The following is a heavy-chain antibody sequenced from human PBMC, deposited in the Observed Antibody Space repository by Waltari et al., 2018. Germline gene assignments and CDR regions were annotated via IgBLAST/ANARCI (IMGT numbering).Heavy chain of an antibody. CDR1: GGSISSSSYY. Sequence: QLQLQESGPGLVKPSETLSLTCTVSGGSISSSSYYWGWIRQPPGKGLEWIGSIYYSGSTYYNPALKSRSIISVDTYKNQYSLKLSSGTAADTAVYYGARVPYYYGWIDDWGQGTLVTVSS. V-gene: IGHV4-39*01. CDR3: ARVPYYYGWIDD. CDR2: IYYSGST. D-gene: IGHD3-10*01. J-gene: IGHJ4*02.